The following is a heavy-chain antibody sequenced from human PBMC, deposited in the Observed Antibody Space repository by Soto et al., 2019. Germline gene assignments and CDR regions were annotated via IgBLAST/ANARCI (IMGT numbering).Heavy chain of an antibody. CDR2: IYYSGST. CDR1: GGAISSGGYY. J-gene: IGHJ6*02. CDR3: ARDLLGPLPRSRNYYYYGMDV. V-gene: IGHV4-31*03. Sequence: PSETLSLTCTVSGGAISSGGYYWSWIRQHPGKGLEWIGYIYYSGSTYYNPPLKSRVTISVDTSKNQFSLKLSSVTAADTAVYYCARDLLGPLPRSRNYYYYGMDVWGQGTTVTVSS. D-gene: IGHD3-10*01.